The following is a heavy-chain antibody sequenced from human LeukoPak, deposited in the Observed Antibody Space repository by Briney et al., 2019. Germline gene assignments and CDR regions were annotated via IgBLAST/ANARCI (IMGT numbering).Heavy chain of an antibody. D-gene: IGHD1-7*01. CDR3: AREDWHYDY. J-gene: IGHJ4*02. V-gene: IGHV1-2*02. CDR2: IDPNSGAT. CDR1: GCTFTSYH. Sequence: ASVKVSCKASGCTFTSYHVHWVRQAPGQGPEWMGLIDPNSGATNYAQKFQGRVTMTRDTSITTAYMEVTRLTSDDTAVYYCAREDWHYDYWGQGTLVTVSS.